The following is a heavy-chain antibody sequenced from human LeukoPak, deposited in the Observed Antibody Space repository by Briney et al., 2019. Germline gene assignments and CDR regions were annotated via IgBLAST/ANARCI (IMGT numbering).Heavy chain of an antibody. V-gene: IGHV3-48*03. D-gene: IGHD3-10*01. J-gene: IGHJ6*04. CDR3: ARSSFSNGMDV. CDR1: GFTFRSYD. CDR2: IGGSRSGI. Sequence: GGSVRLSCAACGFTFRSYDMNWVRQSPGKGLEWVSYIGGSRSGIYYADSVKGQFTISRDNARNSLYLQMNSLRAEDTAVYYCARSSFSNGMDVWGRGTTVTVS.